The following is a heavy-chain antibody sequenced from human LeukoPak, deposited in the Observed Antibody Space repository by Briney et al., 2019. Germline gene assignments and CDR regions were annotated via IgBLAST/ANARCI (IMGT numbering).Heavy chain of an antibody. D-gene: IGHD3-9*01. Sequence: PSETLSLTCAVYGGSFSGYYWSWIRQPPGKGLEWIGEINHSESTSYNPSLKSRVTISVDTSRNQFSLKLSSVTAADTAVYYCARGRGDTLTAANLDYWGQGTLVTVSS. CDR3: ARGRGDTLTAANLDY. CDR2: INHSEST. V-gene: IGHV4-34*01. J-gene: IGHJ4*02. CDR1: GGSFSGYY.